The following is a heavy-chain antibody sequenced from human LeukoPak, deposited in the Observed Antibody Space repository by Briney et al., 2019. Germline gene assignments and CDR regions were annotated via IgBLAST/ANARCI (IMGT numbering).Heavy chain of an antibody. CDR1: GYSFTSYW. V-gene: IGHV5-51*01. J-gene: IGHJ4*02. CDR3: ARRPNVWGSYRHTEYYFDY. D-gene: IGHD3-16*02. Sequence: GGSLQISCKGSGYSFTSYWNGWVRQMPRKGLEWMGINYPGDSDTRYSPSFQGQVTISADKSISTAYLQWSSLKASDTAMYYCARRPNVWGSYRHTEYYFDYWGQGTLVTVSS. CDR2: NYPGDSDT.